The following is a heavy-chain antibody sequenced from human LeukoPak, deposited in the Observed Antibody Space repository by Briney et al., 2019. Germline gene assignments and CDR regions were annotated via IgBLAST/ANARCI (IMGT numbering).Heavy chain of an antibody. CDR3: ARERGTYRDAFDV. CDR1: GFTFSTYS. V-gene: IGHV3-21*01. Sequence: GGSLRLSCAASGFTFSTYSMNWVRQAPGKGLEWVSSVSSSSTYIHYADSVKGRFTISRDNAKDSLYLQMNSLRAEDTAVYYCARERGTYRDAFDVWGQGTMVTVSS. D-gene: IGHD1-1*01. J-gene: IGHJ3*01. CDR2: VSSSSTYI.